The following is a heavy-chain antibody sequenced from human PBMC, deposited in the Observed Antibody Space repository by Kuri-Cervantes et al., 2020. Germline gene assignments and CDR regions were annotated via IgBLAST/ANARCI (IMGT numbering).Heavy chain of an antibody. CDR3: ARGDYGDNRWGYFDL. J-gene: IGHJ2*01. Sequence: GGSLRLSCAASGFTFRNYGIHWVRQAPGKGLEWVAIISYDGSNQHYADFVQGRFTLSRDNSKYTVDLQMNSLRAEDTAVYYCARGDYGDNRWGYFDLWGRGTLVTVSS. V-gene: IGHV3-33*05. D-gene: IGHD4-23*01. CDR2: ISYDGSNQ. CDR1: GFTFRNYG.